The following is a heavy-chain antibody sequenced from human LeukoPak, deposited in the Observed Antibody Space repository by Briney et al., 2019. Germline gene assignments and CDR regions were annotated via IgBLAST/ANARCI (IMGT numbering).Heavy chain of an antibody. CDR3: ARDYKWHRDGYYYYYYMDV. V-gene: IGHV4-34*01. CDR1: GGSFSGYY. J-gene: IGHJ6*03. Sequence: SETLSLTCAVYGGSFSGYYWSWIRQPPGKGLEWIGEINHRGSTNYNPSLKSRVTISVDTSKNQFSLKLSSVTAADTAVYYCARDYKWHRDGYYYYYYMDVWGKGTTVTVSS. CDR2: INHRGST. D-gene: IGHD1-20*01.